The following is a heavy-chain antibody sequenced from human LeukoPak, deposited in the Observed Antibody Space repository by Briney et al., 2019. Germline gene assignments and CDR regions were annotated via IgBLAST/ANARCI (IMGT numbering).Heavy chain of an antibody. V-gene: IGHV3-48*01. CDR2: ISSSSSTI. Sequence: GGSLRLSCAASGFTFSSYSMNWVRQAPGKGLEWVSYISSSSSTIYYADSVKGRFTIFRDNAKNSLYLQMNSLRAEDTAVYYCASGREYYDILTGYFDYWGQGTLVTVSS. D-gene: IGHD3-9*01. CDR1: GFTFSSYS. CDR3: ASGREYYDILTGYFDY. J-gene: IGHJ4*02.